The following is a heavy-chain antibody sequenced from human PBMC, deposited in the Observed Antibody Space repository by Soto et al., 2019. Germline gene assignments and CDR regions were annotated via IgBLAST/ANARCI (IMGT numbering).Heavy chain of an antibody. Sequence: SETLSLTCTVSGGSISSHYWSWIRQPPGKGLEWIGYIYYSGSTNYNPSLKSRVTISVDTSKNQFSLKLSSVTAADTAVYYCARNSIAAAGYYYMDVWGKGTTVTVSS. CDR1: GGSISSHY. J-gene: IGHJ6*03. CDR2: IYYSGST. CDR3: ARNSIAAAGYYYMDV. V-gene: IGHV4-59*08. D-gene: IGHD6-13*01.